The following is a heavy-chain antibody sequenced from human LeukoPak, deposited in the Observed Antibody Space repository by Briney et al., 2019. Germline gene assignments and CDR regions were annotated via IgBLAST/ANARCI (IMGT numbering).Heavy chain of an antibody. D-gene: IGHD1-26*01. CDR2: INPNNGGT. Sequence: ASVKVSCEASGYSFTNYDINWVRQATGQGLEWMGRINPNNGGTNYAQKFQGRVTMTGDTSISTAYMELSSLRSDDTAVYYCTRESGSYHGNDYWGQGTLVTVSS. CDR1: GYSFTNYD. CDR3: TRESGSYHGNDY. J-gene: IGHJ4*02. V-gene: IGHV1-2*06.